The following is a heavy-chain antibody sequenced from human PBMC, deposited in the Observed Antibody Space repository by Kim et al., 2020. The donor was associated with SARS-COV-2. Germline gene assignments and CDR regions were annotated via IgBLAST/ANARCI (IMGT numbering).Heavy chain of an antibody. CDR3: ARAGLVPFDY. Sequence: NTYYADSVKGRFTISRDNSQNTLYLQMNSLRVEDTAIYYCARAGLVPFDYWGQGTLVTVSS. J-gene: IGHJ4*02. CDR2: NT. V-gene: IGHV3-53*01. D-gene: IGHD6-19*01.